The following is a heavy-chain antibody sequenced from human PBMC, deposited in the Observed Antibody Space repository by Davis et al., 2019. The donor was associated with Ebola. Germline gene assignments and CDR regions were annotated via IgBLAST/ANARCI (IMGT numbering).Heavy chain of an antibody. V-gene: IGHV5-51*01. J-gene: IGHJ4*02. D-gene: IGHD2-15*01. Sequence: GESLKISCKGSGYTFSTFWIGWVRQMHGKGVEWIGLMHPASSETRYNPSFQGQVTISADKSISTAYLQWSSLKASDTAMYYCARHSGGSWLGHGEYWGQGTLVTVSS. CDR3: ARHSGGSWLGHGEY. CDR2: MHPASSET. CDR1: GYTFSTFW.